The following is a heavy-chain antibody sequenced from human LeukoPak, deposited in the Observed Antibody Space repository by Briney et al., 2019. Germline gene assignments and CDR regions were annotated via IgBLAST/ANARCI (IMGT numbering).Heavy chain of an antibody. CDR3: ARTPRNYYDSSGAEDYFDY. J-gene: IGHJ4*02. Sequence: GASVKVSCKASGYTFTSYGISWVRQAPGQGLEWMGWISAYNGNTNYAQKPQGRVTMTTDTSTSTAYMELRGLRSDDTAVYYCARTPRNYYDSSGAEDYFDYWGQGTLVTVSS. CDR2: ISAYNGNT. D-gene: IGHD3-22*01. V-gene: IGHV1-18*01. CDR1: GYTFTSYG.